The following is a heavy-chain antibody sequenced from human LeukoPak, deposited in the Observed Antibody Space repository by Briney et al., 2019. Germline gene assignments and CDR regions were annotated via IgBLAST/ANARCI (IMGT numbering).Heavy chain of an antibody. D-gene: IGHD1-26*01. CDR3: ARDSGWELQHFYFDH. J-gene: IGHJ4*02. CDR2: ISVYNGQT. CDR1: GYTFNSYG. Sequence: GASVKVSCKASGYTFNSYGINWVRQAPGQGLEWMGWISVYNGQTNYAHKFQGRVTMTTDTSTRTVHMELRSLRSDDTAVYYCARDSGWELQHFYFDHWGQGTLVTVSA. V-gene: IGHV1-18*01.